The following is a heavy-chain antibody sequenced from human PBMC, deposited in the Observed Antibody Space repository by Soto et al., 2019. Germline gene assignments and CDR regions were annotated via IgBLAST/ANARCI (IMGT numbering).Heavy chain of an antibody. CDR2: INPNGGGT. CDR3: ARDVGINSWSYYYGMDV. Sequence: QVQLVQSGAEVKTPGASVKVSCKASGYVFTNYFMHWVRQAPGQGLEWMGIINPNGGGTSYAQKFEGRVTMTRGSATSTVDMDLRILRSEDTALYFFARDVGINSWSYYYGMDVWGQGTSVTVSS. J-gene: IGHJ6*02. D-gene: IGHD6-13*01. CDR1: GYVFTNYF. V-gene: IGHV1-46*01.